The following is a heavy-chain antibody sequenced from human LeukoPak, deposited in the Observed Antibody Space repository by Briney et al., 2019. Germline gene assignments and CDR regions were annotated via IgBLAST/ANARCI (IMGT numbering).Heavy chain of an antibody. J-gene: IGHJ4*02. CDR1: GFTFSSYA. CDR2: ISYDGSNK. Sequence: GGSLRLSCAASGFTFSSYAMHWVRQAPGKGLEWVAVISYDGSNKYYADSVKGRFTISRDNSKNTLYLQMNSLRAEDTAVYYCARDWKSRLDYWGQGTLVTVSS. V-gene: IGHV3-30-3*01. D-gene: IGHD1-1*01. CDR3: ARDWKSRLDY.